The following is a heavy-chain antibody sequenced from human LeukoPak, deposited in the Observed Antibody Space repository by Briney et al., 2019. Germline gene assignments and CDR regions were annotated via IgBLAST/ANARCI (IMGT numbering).Heavy chain of an antibody. V-gene: IGHV4-39*01. D-gene: IGHD6-19*01. CDR2: IHYSGST. CDR3: ARRGMAVAGAGNYYFDY. CDR1: GGSISSSNYY. J-gene: IGHJ4*02. Sequence: SETLSLTCSVSGGSISSSNYYWGWIRQPPGKGLEWIGSIHYSGSTLYNPSLESRVTISVDTSKNQFSLKLTSVTASDSAVYYCARRGMAVAGAGNYYFDYWGQGALVTVSS.